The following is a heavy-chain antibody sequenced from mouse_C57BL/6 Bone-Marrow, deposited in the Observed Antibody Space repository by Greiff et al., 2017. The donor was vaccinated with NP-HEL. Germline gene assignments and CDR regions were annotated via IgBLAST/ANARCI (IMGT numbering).Heavy chain of an antibody. V-gene: IGHV1-5*01. J-gene: IGHJ1*03. CDR2: IYPGNSDT. CDR1: GYTFTSYW. CDR3: TRWDYDGWYFDV. Sequence: EVQLQQSGTVLARPGASVKMSCKTSGYTFTSYWMHWVKQRPGQGLEWIGAIYPGNSDTSYNQKFKGKAKLTAVTSASTAYMEFSSLTNEDSAVYYCTRWDYDGWYFDVWGTGTTVTVSS. D-gene: IGHD2-4*01.